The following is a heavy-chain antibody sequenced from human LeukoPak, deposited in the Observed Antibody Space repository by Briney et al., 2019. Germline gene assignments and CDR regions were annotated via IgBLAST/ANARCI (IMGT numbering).Heavy chain of an antibody. Sequence: EASEKVSCKTSGYNFASYTMHWLRQAPGQSPEWMGSINGDNGNTKYSEKFQGRVTFTRDTSASSAYMELSRLRSEDTAVYYCARSSSGTYHYWGQGTLVTVSS. CDR3: ARSSSGTYHY. D-gene: IGHD3-10*01. V-gene: IGHV1-3*01. J-gene: IGHJ4*02. CDR1: GYNFASYT. CDR2: INGDNGNT.